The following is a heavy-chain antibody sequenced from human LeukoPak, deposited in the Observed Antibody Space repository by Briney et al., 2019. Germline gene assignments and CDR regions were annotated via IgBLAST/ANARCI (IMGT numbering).Heavy chain of an antibody. CDR3: ASSGRSSWYGEVGY. V-gene: IGHV3-7*01. D-gene: IGHD6-13*01. J-gene: IGHJ4*02. Sequence: GGSLRLSCAASVFTHSRYWTSCLRRARGGGGVGVANIKQDGSEKYYVESVKGRFTISRDNATNSLYLQMNSLRAEDTAVYYCASSGRSSWYGEVGYWGQGTLVTVSS. CDR2: IKQDGSEK. CDR1: VFTHSRYW.